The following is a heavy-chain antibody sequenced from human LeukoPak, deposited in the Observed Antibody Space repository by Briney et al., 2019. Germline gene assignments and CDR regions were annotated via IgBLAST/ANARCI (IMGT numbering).Heavy chain of an antibody. Sequence: GESLRLACAASGFILSYDWRGRGRQAPGKGVEWDSGINWKGSSRGYAEGVKDRVNRSRDNAKNSVYEQMKRRRAGDTVLYDCVRAYSGYAADYWGQGTLATVSS. CDR1: GFILSYDW. CDR2: INWKGSSR. J-gene: IGHJ4*02. CDR3: VRAYSGYAADY. V-gene: IGHV3-20*01. D-gene: IGHD5-12*01.